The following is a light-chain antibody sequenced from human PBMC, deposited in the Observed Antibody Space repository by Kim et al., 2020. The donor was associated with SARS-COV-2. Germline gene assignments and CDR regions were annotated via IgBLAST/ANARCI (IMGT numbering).Light chain of an antibody. CDR2: DVS. J-gene: IGLJ3*02. CDR1: SSDVGVYKF. CDR3: CSYAGNYIWV. Sequence: GQSVTISCTGTSSDVGVYKFVSSYQQHPGKAPKLMIYDVSERPSGVPDRFSGSKSGNTASLTISGLHPEDEADYYCCSYAGNYIWVFGGGTQLTVL. V-gene: IGLV2-11*01.